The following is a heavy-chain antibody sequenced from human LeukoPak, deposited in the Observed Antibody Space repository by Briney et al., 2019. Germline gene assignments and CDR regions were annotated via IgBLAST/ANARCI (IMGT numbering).Heavy chain of an antibody. CDR2: ISNDGTNA. J-gene: IGHJ5*02. Sequence: GGSLRLSCAVSGFTFSRFGMHWVRQAPGKGPEWVAVISNDGTNAYYADSVKGRFTISRDNSKNTLYLQMNSLRAEDTAVYYCARDTAMAPWGQGTLVTVSS. D-gene: IGHD5-18*01. CDR3: ARDTAMAP. V-gene: IGHV3-30*03. CDR1: GFTFSRFG.